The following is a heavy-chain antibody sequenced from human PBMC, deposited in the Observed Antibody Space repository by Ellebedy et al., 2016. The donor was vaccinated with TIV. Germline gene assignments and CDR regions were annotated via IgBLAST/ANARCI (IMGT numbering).Heavy chain of an antibody. CDR2: IKQDGSEK. V-gene: IGHV3-7*03. CDR1: GFTFSSYW. Sequence: GGSLRLXCAASGFTFSSYWMSWVRQAPGKGLEWVANIKQDGSEKYYVDSVKGRFTISRDNAKNSLYLQMTSLRAEDTALYYCAKSATSGPGYFDYWGQGTLVTVSS. J-gene: IGHJ4*02. CDR3: AKSATSGPGYFDY. D-gene: IGHD1-1*01.